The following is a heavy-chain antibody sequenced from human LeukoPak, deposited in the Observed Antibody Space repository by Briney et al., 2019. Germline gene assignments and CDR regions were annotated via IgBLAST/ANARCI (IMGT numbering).Heavy chain of an antibody. CDR1: GGSISSGGYY. CDR2: IYYSGST. V-gene: IGHV4-61*08. Sequence: SETLSLTCTVSGGSISSGGYYWSWIRQHPGKGLEWIGYIYYSGSTNYNPSLKSRVTISVDTSKNQFSLKLSSVTAADTAVYYCARHGRDYDSSGYSPLDYWGQGTLVTVSS. D-gene: IGHD3-22*01. J-gene: IGHJ4*02. CDR3: ARHGRDYDSSGYSPLDY.